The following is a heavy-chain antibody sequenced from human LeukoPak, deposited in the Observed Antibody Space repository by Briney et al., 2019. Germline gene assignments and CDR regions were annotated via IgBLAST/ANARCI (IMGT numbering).Heavy chain of an antibody. Sequence: ASVKVSCKASGYTFTSYGISWVRQAPGQGLEWMGWISAYNGNTNYAQKLQGRVTMTTDTSTSTAYMELRSLRSDDTAVYYCARVSPAAYYDFWSGVYWGQGTLVTVSS. D-gene: IGHD3-3*01. V-gene: IGHV1-18*01. CDR1: GYTFTSYG. J-gene: IGHJ4*02. CDR3: ARVSPAAYYDFWSGVY. CDR2: ISAYNGNT.